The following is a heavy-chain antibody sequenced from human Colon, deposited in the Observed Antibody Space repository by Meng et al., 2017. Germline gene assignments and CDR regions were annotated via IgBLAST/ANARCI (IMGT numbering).Heavy chain of an antibody. CDR2: MHYSGIA. D-gene: IGHD3-22*01. J-gene: IGHJ5*02. CDR1: GASNSSEAFY. V-gene: IGHV4-31*03. CDR3: ARYRYDSSSYSNFFDP. Sequence: QVLLQEAGPGLVQPSQPLAITCTVSGASNSSEAFYWGWIRQHPGKGLEWIGYMHYSGIANYSPSINSRIAISVETSKNHFSLKLSSVTAADTAVYYCARYRYDSSSYSNFFDPWGQGTLVTVFS.